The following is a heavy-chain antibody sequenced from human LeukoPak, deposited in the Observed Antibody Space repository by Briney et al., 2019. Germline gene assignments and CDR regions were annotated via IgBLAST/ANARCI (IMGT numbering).Heavy chain of an antibody. CDR3: ARDLVYSGSFGVFDY. D-gene: IGHD1-26*01. CDR2: ISHDRSNE. V-gene: IGHV3-30-3*01. Sequence: PGGSLRLSCAASGFTFSYYAMHWVRQAPGKGLEWVAVISHDRSNEYYADSVKGRFTISRDNSKNTLYLRMNSLRAEDTAVYCCARDLVYSGSFGVFDYWGQGTLVTVSS. J-gene: IGHJ4*02. CDR1: GFTFSYYA.